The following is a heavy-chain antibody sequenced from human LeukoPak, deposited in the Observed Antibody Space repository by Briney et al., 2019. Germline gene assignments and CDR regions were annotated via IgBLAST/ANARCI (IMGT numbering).Heavy chain of an antibody. D-gene: IGHD3-3*01. CDR2: ISYDGSNK. Sequence: GGSLRLSCAASGFTFSSYGMHWVRQAPGKGLEWVAVISYDGSNKYYAGSVKGRFTISRDNSKNTLYLQMNSLRAEDTAVYYCAAAGGGGYYGIDYWGQGTLVTVSS. CDR1: GFTFSSYG. CDR3: AAAGGGGYYGIDY. J-gene: IGHJ4*02. V-gene: IGHV3-30*03.